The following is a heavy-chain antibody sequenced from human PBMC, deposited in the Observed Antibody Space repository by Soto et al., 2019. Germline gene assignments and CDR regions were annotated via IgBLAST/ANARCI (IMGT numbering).Heavy chain of an antibody. CDR3: ARVPYSDSSGYYHFAY. V-gene: IGHV5-10-1*01. CDR2: IDPSDSYT. J-gene: IGHJ4*02. Sequence: PGESLKISCKGSGYSFTSYWISWVRQMPGKGLEWMGRIDPSDSYTNYSPSFQGHVTISADKSISTAYLQWSSLKASDTAMYYCARVPYSDSSGYYHFAYWGQGTLVTVSS. CDR1: GYSFTSYW. D-gene: IGHD3-22*01.